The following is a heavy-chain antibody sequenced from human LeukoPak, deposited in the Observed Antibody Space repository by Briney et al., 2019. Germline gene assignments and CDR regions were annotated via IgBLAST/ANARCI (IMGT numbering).Heavy chain of an antibody. D-gene: IGHD2-21*01. Sequence: SGGSLRLSCAASGFTFDDYGMSWVRQAPGKGLEWVSGINWNGGSTGYADSVKGRFTISRDNAKNFLYLQMNSLRAEDTALYHCARGVAYYYYYYMDVWGKGTTVTVSS. V-gene: IGHV3-20*01. CDR3: ARGVAYYYYYYMDV. CDR2: INWNGGST. J-gene: IGHJ6*03. CDR1: GFTFDDYG.